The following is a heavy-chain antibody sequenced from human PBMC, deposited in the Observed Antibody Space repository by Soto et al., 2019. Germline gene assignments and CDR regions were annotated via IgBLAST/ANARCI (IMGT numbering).Heavy chain of an antibody. J-gene: IGHJ4*02. D-gene: IGHD6-19*01. Sequence: GGSLRLSCAASGFTFSSYSMNWVRQAPGKGLEWVSYISSSSSTIYYADSVKGRFTISRDSSKNTVSLEMTSLRADDTAVYYCAKGGRQWLVTSDFNYWGQGALVTVSS. CDR2: ISSSSSTI. V-gene: IGHV3-48*01. CDR3: AKGGRQWLVTSDFNY. CDR1: GFTFSSYS.